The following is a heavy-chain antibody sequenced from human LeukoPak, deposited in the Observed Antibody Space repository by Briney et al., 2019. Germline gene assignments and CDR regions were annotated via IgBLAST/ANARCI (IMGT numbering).Heavy chain of an antibody. CDR1: GGSFSGYY. D-gene: IGHD3-3*01. V-gene: IGHV4-34*01. J-gene: IGHJ5*02. CDR3: ARGVHYDFWSGYFTLNWFDP. Sequence: SETLSLTCAVYGGSFSGYYWSWIRQPPGKGLEWIGEINHSGSTNYNPSLKSRVTISVDTSKNQFSLKLSSVTAADTAVYYCARGVHYDFWSGYFTLNWFDPWGQGTLVTVSS. CDR2: INHSGST.